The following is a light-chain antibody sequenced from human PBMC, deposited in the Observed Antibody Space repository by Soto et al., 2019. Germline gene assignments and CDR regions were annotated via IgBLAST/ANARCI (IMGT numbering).Light chain of an antibody. CDR1: QSLRNSY. CDR2: GAS. J-gene: IGKJ1*01. Sequence: EIVLTQSPGTLSLSPGVRATLSCRASQSLRNSYLAWYQRKPGQAPRLLIYGASSRATGIPDRFSGSGSGTDFTLTISRLEPEDFAVYYCQQYGSSPPWTFGQGTKVEIK. V-gene: IGKV3-20*01. CDR3: QQYGSSPPWT.